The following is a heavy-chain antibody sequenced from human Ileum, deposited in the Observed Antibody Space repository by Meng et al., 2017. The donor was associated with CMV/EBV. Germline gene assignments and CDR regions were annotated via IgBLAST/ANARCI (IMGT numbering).Heavy chain of an antibody. D-gene: IGHD6-13*01. CDR1: GFTLSSYA. J-gene: IGHJ4*02. Sequence: GGSLRPSCAASGFTLSSYAMSWVRQAPGEGLEWVAAISGSGGSTYYADSVKGRFTISRDNSKNTLYLQMNSMRAEDTAVYYCAKTAAAGTEDYWGQGTLVTVSS. CDR2: ISGSGGST. V-gene: IGHV3-23*01. CDR3: AKTAAAGTEDY.